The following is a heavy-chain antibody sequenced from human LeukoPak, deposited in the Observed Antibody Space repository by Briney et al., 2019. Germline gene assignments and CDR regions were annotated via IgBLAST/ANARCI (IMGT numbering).Heavy chain of an antibody. CDR2: ITVRNDDT. Sequence: ASVKVSCKASGYTFTSFGITWVRQAPGQGLEWMGWITVRNDDTRYARKYQGRVTMTTDTSTTTAYMELRSLRSDDTAIYYCARDRGVATPLDYWGQGTLVTVSS. D-gene: IGHD5-12*01. CDR3: ARDRGVATPLDY. V-gene: IGHV1-18*01. CDR1: GYTFTSFG. J-gene: IGHJ4*02.